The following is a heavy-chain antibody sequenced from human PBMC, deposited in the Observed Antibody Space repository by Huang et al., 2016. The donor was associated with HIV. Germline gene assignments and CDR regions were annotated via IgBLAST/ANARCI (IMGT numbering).Heavy chain of an antibody. CDR1: GYTVSELS. CDR3: ATSTPDVGAGVLRSAFDI. J-gene: IGHJ3*02. Sequence: QVQLVESGAELKKPGASVRVSCKVSGYTVSELSLHWVRHAPEKGLEWMGGLEPEEGETIYAQRLQGRVTMTEDTSTDTAYMELSSLRPEDTAVYYCATSTPDVGAGVLRSAFDIWGQGTMVTVSS. D-gene: IGHD2-15*01. CDR2: LEPEEGET. V-gene: IGHV1-24*01.